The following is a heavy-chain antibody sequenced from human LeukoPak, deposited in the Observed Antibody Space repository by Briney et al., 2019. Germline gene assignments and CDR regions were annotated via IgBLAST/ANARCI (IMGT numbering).Heavy chain of an antibody. Sequence: PGGSLRLSYAASGFTFNTYTMNWVRQAPGKGLEWVSYISSSGSTIYYADSVKGRFTISRDNAKNSLYLQMNSLRAEDTAVYYCARAAAGTMSGYWGQGTLVTVSS. J-gene: IGHJ4*02. CDR3: ARAAAGTMSGY. D-gene: IGHD6-13*01. CDR1: GFTFNTYT. CDR2: ISSSGSTI. V-gene: IGHV3-48*04.